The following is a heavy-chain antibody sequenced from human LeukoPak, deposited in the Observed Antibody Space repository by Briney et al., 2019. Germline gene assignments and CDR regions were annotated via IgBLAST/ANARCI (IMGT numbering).Heavy chain of an antibody. D-gene: IGHD4-17*01. CDR2: IYPGDSDT. Sequence: GESLKISCKGSGYSFTSYWIGWVRQMPGKGLEWMGIIYPGDSDTSYSPSFQGQVTISADKSISTAYLQWSSLKASDTAMYYCAREGDYGDQGYYYYGMDVWGQGTTVTVSS. CDR1: GYSFTSYW. V-gene: IGHV5-51*01. J-gene: IGHJ6*02. CDR3: AREGDYGDQGYYYYGMDV.